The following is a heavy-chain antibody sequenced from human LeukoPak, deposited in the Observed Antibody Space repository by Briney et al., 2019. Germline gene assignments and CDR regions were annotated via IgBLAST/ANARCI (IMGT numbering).Heavy chain of an antibody. CDR1: GGSISSSSYY. CDR2: IYYSWST. CDR3: ASQYYDFWSGYSKKSGWWFDP. V-gene: IGHV4-39*01. Sequence: PSETLSLTCTVSGGSISSSSYYWGWIRQPPGKWLEWIGSIYYSWSTYYNPSLKSRVTISVDTSKNQFSLKLSSVTAADTAVYYCASQYYDFWSGYSKKSGWWFDPWGQGTLVTVSS. D-gene: IGHD3-3*01. J-gene: IGHJ5*02.